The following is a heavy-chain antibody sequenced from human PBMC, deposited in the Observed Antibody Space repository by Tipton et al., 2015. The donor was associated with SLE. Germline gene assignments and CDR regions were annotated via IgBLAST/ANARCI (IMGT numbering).Heavy chain of an antibody. V-gene: IGHV3-43D*03. CDR1: GFTFSSYS. Sequence: SLRLSCAASGFTFSSYSMNWVRQAPGKGLEWVSLISWDGGSTYYADSVKGRFTISRDNSKNSLYLQMNSLRAEDTALYYCAKDTAESTAAAIDYWGQGTLVTVSS. J-gene: IGHJ4*02. CDR2: ISWDGGST. D-gene: IGHD6-13*01. CDR3: AKDTAESTAAAIDY.